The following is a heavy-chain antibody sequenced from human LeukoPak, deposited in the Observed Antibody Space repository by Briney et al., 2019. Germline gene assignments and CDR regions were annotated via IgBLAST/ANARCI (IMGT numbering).Heavy chain of an antibody. CDR1: GGTFSSYA. CDR2: IIPIFGTA. Sequence: SVKVSCRASGGTFSSYAISWVRQAPGQGLEWMGGIIPIFGTANYAQKFQGRVTITADESTSTAYMELSSLRSEDTAVYYCARDLYDFWSGYFDYWGQGTLVTVSS. V-gene: IGHV1-69*13. J-gene: IGHJ4*02. CDR3: ARDLYDFWSGYFDY. D-gene: IGHD3-3*01.